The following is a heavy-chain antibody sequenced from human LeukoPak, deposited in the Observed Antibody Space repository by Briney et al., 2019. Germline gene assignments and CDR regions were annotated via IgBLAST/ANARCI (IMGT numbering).Heavy chain of an antibody. CDR2: ISSSSSYI. CDR3: AIPHDYGDHGDY. CDR1: GFTFSSYS. V-gene: IGHV3-21*01. Sequence: EGSLRLSCAASGFTFSSYSMNWVRQAPGKGLEWVSSISSSSSYIYYADSVKGRFTISRDNAKNSLYLQMNSLRAEDTAVYYCAIPHDYGDHGDYWGQGTLVTVSS. J-gene: IGHJ4*02. D-gene: IGHD4-17*01.